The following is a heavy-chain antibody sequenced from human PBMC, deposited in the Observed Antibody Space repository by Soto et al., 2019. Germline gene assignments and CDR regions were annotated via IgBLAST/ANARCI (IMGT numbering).Heavy chain of an antibody. J-gene: IGHJ4*02. Sequence: ASVKVSCKASGYTFTGYYMHWVRQAPGQGLEWMGWINPNSGGTNYAQKFQGWVTMTRDTSISTAYMELSRLRSEDTAVYYCARGYCSGGSCYPTFIYWGQGTLVTVSS. CDR1: GYTFTGYY. CDR2: INPNSGGT. V-gene: IGHV1-2*04. D-gene: IGHD2-15*01. CDR3: ARGYCSGGSCYPTFIY.